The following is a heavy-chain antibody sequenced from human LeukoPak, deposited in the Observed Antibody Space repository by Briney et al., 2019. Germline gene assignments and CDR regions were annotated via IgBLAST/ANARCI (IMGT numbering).Heavy chain of an antibody. V-gene: IGHV3-23*01. J-gene: IGHJ5*02. Sequence: GGSLRLSCIVSGFTLSSYEMSWIRQAPGKGLEWVSGFSGNGGSTYYADSVKGRFTISRDNAKNSLYLQMNSLRAEDTAFYFCAKEASDFYFCPWFDPWGQGTLVTVSS. CDR1: GFTLSSYE. CDR2: FSGNGGST. D-gene: IGHD3-3*01. CDR3: AKEASDFYFCPWFDP.